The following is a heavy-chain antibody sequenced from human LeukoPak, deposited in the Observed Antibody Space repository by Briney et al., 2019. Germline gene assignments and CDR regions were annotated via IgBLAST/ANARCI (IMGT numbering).Heavy chain of an antibody. D-gene: IGHD3-10*01. CDR2: ISGSGGST. CDR3: AKDFFMVRGVCDY. J-gene: IGHJ4*02. Sequence: GGSLRLSCAASGFTFSSYAMSWVRQAPGKGLEWAPAISGSGGSTYYADSVKGRFTISRDNSKNTLYLQMNSLRAEDTAVYYCAKDFFMVRGVCDYWGQGTLVTVSS. CDR1: GFTFSSYA. V-gene: IGHV3-23*01.